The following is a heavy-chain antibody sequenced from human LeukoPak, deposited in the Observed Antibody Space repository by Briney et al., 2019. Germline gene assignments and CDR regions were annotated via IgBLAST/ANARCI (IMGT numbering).Heavy chain of an antibody. J-gene: IGHJ4*02. V-gene: IGHV1-69*05. CDR3: ARSVLQSFEIDY. D-gene: IGHD3-9*01. CDR2: LIPLFGRS. CDR1: GGTFSSDA. Sequence: ASVKVSCKASGGTFSSDAISWVRQAPGQGLEWMGGLIPLFGRSNYAQKFQGRVTLTTDESTTTAYMELSSLRSEDTAVYYCARSVLQSFEIDYWGQGTPVTVSS.